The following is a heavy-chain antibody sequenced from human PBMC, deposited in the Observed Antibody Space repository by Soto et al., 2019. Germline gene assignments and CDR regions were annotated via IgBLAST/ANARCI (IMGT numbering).Heavy chain of an antibody. Sequence: PGGFLRLSCAASGFTFSSYAMSWVRQAPGKGLEWVSAISGSGGSTYYADSVKGRFTISRDNSKNTLYLQMNSLRAEDTAVYYCASAAREYYYYGMDVWGQGTTVTVSS. V-gene: IGHV3-23*01. CDR2: ISGSGGST. CDR3: ASAAREYYYYGMDV. J-gene: IGHJ6*02. CDR1: GFTFSSYA.